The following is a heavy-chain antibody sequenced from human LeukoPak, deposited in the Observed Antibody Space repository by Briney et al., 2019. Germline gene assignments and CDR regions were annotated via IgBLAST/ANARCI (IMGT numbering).Heavy chain of an antibody. CDR2: IYPGDSDT. CDR3: ARGAAGTTPDYYYFGLDV. D-gene: IGHD1-7*01. CDR1: GYRFTDYW. V-gene: IGHV5-51*01. Sequence: PGESLKISCKGSGYRFTDYWIGWVRQMPGKGLEWMGIIYPGDSDTRYSPSFQGQVTISAGKSINTAHLQWSSLKASDTAMYYCARGAAGTTPDYYYFGLDVWGQGTTVRVSS. J-gene: IGHJ6*02.